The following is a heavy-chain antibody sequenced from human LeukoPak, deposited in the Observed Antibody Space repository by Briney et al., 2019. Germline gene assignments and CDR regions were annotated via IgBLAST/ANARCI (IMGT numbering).Heavy chain of an antibody. Sequence: PSETLSLTCTVSGGSISSYYWSWIRQPPGKGLEWIGSIYYSGNTNYNPSLKSRVTMSVDTSKNQFSLKLSSVTAADTAVYYCARCSGSYNFDPWGQGTLVTVSS. CDR3: ARCSGSYNFDP. V-gene: IGHV4-59*12. CDR2: IYYSGNT. J-gene: IGHJ5*02. D-gene: IGHD3-10*02. CDR1: GGSISSYY.